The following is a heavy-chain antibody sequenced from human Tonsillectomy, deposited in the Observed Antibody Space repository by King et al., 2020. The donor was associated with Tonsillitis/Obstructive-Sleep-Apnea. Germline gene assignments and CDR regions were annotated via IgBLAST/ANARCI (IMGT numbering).Heavy chain of an antibody. CDR1: GYNFTNYW. V-gene: IGHV5-51*01. J-gene: IGHJ6*03. Sequence: VQLVQTGAEVKKPGESLKISCKSSGYNFTNYWIGWVRQMPGKGLEWMGIIYPGDSDTRYSPSFHGQVTISADKSLSTAYLQWGSLKASDTAMYYCARHSPGPYYYYYMDVWGKGTTVTVSS. CDR3: ARHSPGPYYYYYMDV. CDR2: IYPGDSDT.